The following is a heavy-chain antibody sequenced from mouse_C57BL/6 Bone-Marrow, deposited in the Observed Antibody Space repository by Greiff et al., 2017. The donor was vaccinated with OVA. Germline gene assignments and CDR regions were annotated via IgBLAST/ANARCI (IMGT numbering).Heavy chain of an antibody. CDR2: IHPNSGST. D-gene: IGHD2-3*01. J-gene: IGHJ2*01. CDR3: ARYDGYYGY. V-gene: IGHV1-64*01. Sequence: QVQLKQPGAELVKPGASVKLSCKASGYTFTSYWMHWVKQRPGQGLEWIGMIHPNSGSTNYNEKFKSKATLTVDKSSSTAYMQLSSLTSEDSAVYYCARYDGYYGYWGQGTTLTVSS. CDR1: GYTFTSYW.